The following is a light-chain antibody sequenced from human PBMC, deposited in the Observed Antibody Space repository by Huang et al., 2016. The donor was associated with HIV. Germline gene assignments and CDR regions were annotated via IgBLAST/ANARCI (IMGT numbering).Light chain of an antibody. J-gene: IGKJ1*01. CDR1: QDIDAY. CDR3: QKYNDVPRT. CDR2: AAS. V-gene: IGKV1-27*01. Sequence: DIQMTQSPSSLSASIGDRITISCRASQDIDAYLAWYQHKPGKVPNLLIYAASTLQPGVPSRFSGSGSGTNFTLTIGSLQPGDVGSYYCQKYNDVPRTFGHGTKVEIK.